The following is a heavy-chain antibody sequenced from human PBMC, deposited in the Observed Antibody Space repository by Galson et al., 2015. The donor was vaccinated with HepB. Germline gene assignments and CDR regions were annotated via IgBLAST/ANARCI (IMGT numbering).Heavy chain of an antibody. Sequence: SVKVSCKASGGTFSSYAISWVRQAPGQGLEWMGGIIPIFGTANYAQKFQGRVTITADESTSTAYMELSSLRSEDTAVYYCARGAYTIFGVVIKFDYWGQGTLVTVSS. V-gene: IGHV1-69*13. J-gene: IGHJ4*02. CDR3: ARGAYTIFGVVIKFDY. CDR1: GGTFSSYA. D-gene: IGHD3-3*01. CDR2: IIPIFGTA.